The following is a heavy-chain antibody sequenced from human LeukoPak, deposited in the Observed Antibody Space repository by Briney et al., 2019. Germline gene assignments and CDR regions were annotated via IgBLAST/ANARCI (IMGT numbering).Heavy chain of an antibody. J-gene: IGHJ3*02. CDR2: MYSRGST. D-gene: IGHD4-17*01. Sequence: KPSETLSLTCTVSGGYISSYSWSWIRQPPGKGLEWIGYMYSRGSTNDNPSLKSRVTMSRDTSKNQLSLRVTSVTAADTAMYYCARHYLYGDPPAFDIWGQGTMVTVSS. CDR3: ARHYLYGDPPAFDI. V-gene: IGHV4-59*08. CDR1: GGYISSYS.